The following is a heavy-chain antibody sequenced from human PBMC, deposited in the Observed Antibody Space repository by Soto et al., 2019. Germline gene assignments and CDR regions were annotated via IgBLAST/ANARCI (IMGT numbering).Heavy chain of an antibody. CDR1: GYTFTSYG. Sequence: QVQLVQSGAEVKKPGASVKVSCKASGYTFTSYGISWVRQAPGQGLEWMGWISAYNGNTNYAQKRQGRVTMATDKATRPAYMELRSLRSDDTAVYYCARDGAIYGDRRRWFDPWGQGTLVTVSS. CDR2: ISAYNGNT. V-gene: IGHV1-18*01. J-gene: IGHJ5*02. D-gene: IGHD4-17*01. CDR3: ARDGAIYGDRRRWFDP.